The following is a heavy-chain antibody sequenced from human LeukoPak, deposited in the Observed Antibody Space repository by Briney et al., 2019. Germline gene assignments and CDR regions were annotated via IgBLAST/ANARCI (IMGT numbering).Heavy chain of an antibody. CDR1: GYTFSTYY. Sequence: GASVKVSCKTSGYTFSTYYMHWVRQAPGQGLEWLGIIHPTDGSTSYTQKIQGRVTMPRDTATGTVYLELSSLRSEDTAVYWCARANGGGLDYWGQGTLITVSS. CDR2: IHPTDGST. CDR3: ARANGGGLDY. J-gene: IGHJ4*02. V-gene: IGHV1-46*01. D-gene: IGHD3-10*01.